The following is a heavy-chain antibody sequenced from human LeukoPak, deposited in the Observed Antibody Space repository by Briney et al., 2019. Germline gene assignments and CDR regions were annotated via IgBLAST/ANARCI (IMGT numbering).Heavy chain of an antibody. J-gene: IGHJ4*02. CDR2: INSDGSST. Sequence: PGGSLRLSCAASGFTFSSYWMHWVRQAPGKGLVWVSRINSDGSSTSYADSVKGRFTISRDNAKNTLYLQMNSLRAEDTAVYYCARAYYCDSSSYYRNHFDYWGQGTLVTVSS. CDR1: GFTFSSYW. V-gene: IGHV3-74*01. D-gene: IGHD3-22*01. CDR3: ARAYYCDSSSYYRNHFDY.